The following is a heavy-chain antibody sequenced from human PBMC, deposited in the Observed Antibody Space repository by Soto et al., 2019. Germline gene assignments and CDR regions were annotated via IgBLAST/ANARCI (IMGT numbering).Heavy chain of an antibody. J-gene: IGHJ3*02. D-gene: IGHD6-19*01. CDR2: INSDGSST. CDR3: ARAGIAVAGTVGGDAFDI. V-gene: IGHV3-74*01. CDR1: GFTFSSYW. Sequence: PGGSLRLSCAASGFTFSSYWMHWVRQAPGKGLVWVSRINSDGSSTSYADSVKGRFTISRDNAKNTLYLQMNSRRAEDTAVYYCARAGIAVAGTVGGDAFDIWGQGTMVTVSS.